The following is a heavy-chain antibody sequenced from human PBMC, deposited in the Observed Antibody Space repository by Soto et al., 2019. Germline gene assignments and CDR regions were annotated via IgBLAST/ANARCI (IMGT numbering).Heavy chain of an antibody. CDR1: GFTFSSYA. CDR3: AKPREGLRFLEWLFKNDAFDI. Sequence: EVQLLESGGGLVQPGGSLRLSCAASGFTFSSYAMSWVRQAPGKGLEWVSAISGSGGSTYSADSVTGRFTISRDNSKNTRYLQMNSLRAEETAVYYCAKPREGLRFLEWLFKNDAFDIWGKGTMVTVSS. V-gene: IGHV3-23*01. D-gene: IGHD3-3*01. J-gene: IGHJ3*02. CDR2: ISGSGGST.